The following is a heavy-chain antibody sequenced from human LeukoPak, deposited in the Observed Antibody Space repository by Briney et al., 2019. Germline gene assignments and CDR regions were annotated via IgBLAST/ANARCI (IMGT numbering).Heavy chain of an antibody. CDR1: GFIFSNYW. D-gene: IGHD3-3*01. CDR3: ARHWSYLDY. Sequence: GGPLRLSCAASGFIFSNYWMTWVRQAPGKGLEWVANIKEDGSEIYYVDSVKGRFTISRDNAKNSLYLQMNSLRAEDTAIYYCARHWSYLDYWGQGTLVTVSS. V-gene: IGHV3-7*04. CDR2: IKEDGSEI. J-gene: IGHJ4*02.